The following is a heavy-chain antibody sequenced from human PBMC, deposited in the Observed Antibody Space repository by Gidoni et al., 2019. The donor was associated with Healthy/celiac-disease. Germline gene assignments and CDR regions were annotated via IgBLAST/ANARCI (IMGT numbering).Heavy chain of an antibody. CDR2: INPNSGGT. Sequence: QVQLVQSGAEVKKPGASVKVSCKASGYPLTGYYMHWVRQAPGQGLEWMGWINPNSGGTNYAQKFQGRVTMTRDTSISTAYMELSRLRSDDTAVYYCRAAAGTAGWFDPWGQGTLVTVSS. V-gene: IGHV1-2*02. J-gene: IGHJ5*02. CDR1: GYPLTGYY. D-gene: IGHD6-13*01. CDR3: RAAAGTAGWFDP.